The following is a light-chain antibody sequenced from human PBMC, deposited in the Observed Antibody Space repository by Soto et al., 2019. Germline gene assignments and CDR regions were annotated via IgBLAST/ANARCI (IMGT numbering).Light chain of an antibody. J-gene: IGKJ5*01. CDR2: VAS. CDR3: QQSYGTPIT. V-gene: IGKV1-39*01. Sequence: DIQMTQSPSAVSASVGDRVTITGRASQSISRYLNWYQQKPGKAPNLLIYVASSLQSEVPSRFSGSGSGTDFTLTITSLQPEDFATYYCQQSYGTPITFGQGTRLEI. CDR1: QSISRY.